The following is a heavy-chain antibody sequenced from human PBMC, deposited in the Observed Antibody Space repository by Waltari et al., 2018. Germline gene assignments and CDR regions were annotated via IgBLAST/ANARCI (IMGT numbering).Heavy chain of an antibody. CDR2: INHSGST. V-gene: IGHV4-34*01. CDR3: ARGREFGY. Sequence: QVQLQQWGAGLLKPSETLSLPCAVYGGSFSGYYWSWIRQPPGKGLEWIGEINHSGSTNYNPSLKSRVTISVDTSKNQFSLKLSSVTAADTAVYYCARGREFGYWGQGTLVTVSS. CDR1: GGSFSGYY. J-gene: IGHJ4*02.